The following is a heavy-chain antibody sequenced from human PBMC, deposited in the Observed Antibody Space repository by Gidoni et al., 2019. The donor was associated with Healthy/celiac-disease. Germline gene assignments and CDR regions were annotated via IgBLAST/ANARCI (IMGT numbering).Heavy chain of an antibody. CDR2: IGVGRGNT. CDR3: AADPVGATTDWYFDL. CDR1: VFTSRNSA. V-gene: IGHV1-58*01. D-gene: IGHD1-26*01. J-gene: IGHJ2*01. Sequence: QMQLVQSGPEAQTPRTSVKVSCKVSVFTSRNSAVQWVRQARGQRLEWIGWIGVGRGNTNHAKKFQERVTITRDMSTSTAYMGLSSLRSEDTAMYYCAADPVGATTDWYFDLWGRGTLVTVSS.